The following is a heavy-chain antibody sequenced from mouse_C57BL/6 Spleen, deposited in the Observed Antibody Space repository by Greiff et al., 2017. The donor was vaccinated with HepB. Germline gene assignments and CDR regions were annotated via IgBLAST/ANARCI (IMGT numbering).Heavy chain of an antibody. CDR1: GYAFSSSW. V-gene: IGHV1-82*01. Sequence: VKLLESGPELVKPGASVKISCKASGYAFSSSWMNWVKQRPGKGLEWIGRIYPGDGDTNYNGKFKGKATLTADKSSSTAYMQLSSLTSEDSAVYFCARRGTTVVAPAYWGQGTLVTVSA. J-gene: IGHJ3*01. CDR2: IYPGDGDT. CDR3: ARRGTTVVAPAY. D-gene: IGHD1-1*01.